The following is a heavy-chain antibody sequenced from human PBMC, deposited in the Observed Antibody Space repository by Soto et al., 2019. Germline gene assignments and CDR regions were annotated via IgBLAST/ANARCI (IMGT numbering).Heavy chain of an antibody. V-gene: IGHV6-1*01. CDR1: GDSVSSNSAA. CDR3: ARGWVGSSAPIHGMDV. Sequence: QVQLQQSGPGLVKPSQTLSLTCAISGDSVSSNSAAWNWIRQSPSRGLEWLGRTYYRSKWYNDYAVSVKSRITITPDTSKNHVALQLHSVTPEDTAVYYCARGWVGSSAPIHGMDVWGQGTTVTVSS. CDR2: TYYRSKWYN. D-gene: IGHD6-6*01. J-gene: IGHJ6*02.